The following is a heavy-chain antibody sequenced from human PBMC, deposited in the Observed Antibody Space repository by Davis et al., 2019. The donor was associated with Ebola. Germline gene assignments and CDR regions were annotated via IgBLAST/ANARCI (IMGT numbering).Heavy chain of an antibody. CDR1: GFTFSDYY. V-gene: IGHV3-11*01. Sequence: GESLKISCAASGFTFSDYYMSWIRQAPGKGLECVSYISSSGSTIYYADSVKGRFTISRDNAKNSLYLQMNSLRAEDTAVYYCARVRRGGYDYDYWGQGTLVTVSS. CDR3: ARVRRGGYDYDY. J-gene: IGHJ4*02. D-gene: IGHD5-12*01. CDR2: ISSSGSTI.